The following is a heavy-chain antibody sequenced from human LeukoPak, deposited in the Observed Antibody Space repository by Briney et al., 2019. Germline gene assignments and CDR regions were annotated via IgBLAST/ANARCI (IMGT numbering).Heavy chain of an antibody. V-gene: IGHV4-4*07. Sequence: PSETLSLTCTVSAGSISWIRQPAGKGLGWIGHIYTSGSTYYNPSLNRRVTMSVDTSKNQFSLKVNSVTAADTAMYYCATEGSGWIFDYWGQGTLVTVSS. J-gene: IGHJ4*02. D-gene: IGHD6-19*01. CDR1: AGSI. CDR3: ATEGSGWIFDY. CDR2: IYTSGST.